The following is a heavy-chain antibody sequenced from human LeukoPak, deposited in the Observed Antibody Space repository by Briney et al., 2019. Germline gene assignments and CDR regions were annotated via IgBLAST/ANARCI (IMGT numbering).Heavy chain of an antibody. D-gene: IGHD3-22*01. CDR2: ISGGGVST. J-gene: IGHJ4*02. Sequence: GGSLRLSCAASGFTFSSYTMSWVRQAPGKGLEWVSSISGGGVSTYYADSVKGRFTISRDNSKNTLYLQMNSLKTDDSAVYYCARRYCDSSGCRLDYWGQGTLVTVSS. CDR1: GFTFSSYT. CDR3: ARRYCDSSGCRLDY. V-gene: IGHV3-23*01.